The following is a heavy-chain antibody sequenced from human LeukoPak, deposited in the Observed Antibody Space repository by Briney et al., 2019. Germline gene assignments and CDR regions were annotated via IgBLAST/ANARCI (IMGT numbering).Heavy chain of an antibody. CDR2: IIPILGIA. D-gene: IGHD1-1*01. CDR1: GGTFSSYA. Sequence: SVKVSCKASGGTFSSYAISWVRQAPGQGLEWMGRIIPILGIANYAQKFQGRVMITADKSTSTAYMELSSLRSEDTAVYYCAAWNVDYYYGMDVWGQGTTVTVSS. J-gene: IGHJ6*02. CDR3: AAWNVDYYYGMDV. V-gene: IGHV1-69*04.